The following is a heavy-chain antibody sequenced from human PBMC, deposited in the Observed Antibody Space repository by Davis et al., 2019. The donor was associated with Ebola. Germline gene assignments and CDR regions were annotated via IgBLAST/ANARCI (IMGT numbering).Heavy chain of an antibody. D-gene: IGHD3-22*01. CDR1: GYTFTGYY. V-gene: IGHV1-69*13. Sequence: SVKVSCKASGYTFTGYYMHWVRQAPGQGLEWMGGIIPIFGTANYAQKFQGRVTITADESTSTAYMELSSLRSEDTAVYYCARGGHKDSSGQSYWYFDLWGRGTLVTVSS. CDR3: ARGGHKDSSGQSYWYFDL. CDR2: IIPIFGTA. J-gene: IGHJ2*01.